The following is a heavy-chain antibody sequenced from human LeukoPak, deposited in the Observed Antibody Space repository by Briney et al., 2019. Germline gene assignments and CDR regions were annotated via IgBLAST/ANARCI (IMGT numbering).Heavy chain of an antibody. Sequence: PGGSLRLSCAASGFTYSSYWMHWVRQAPGKGLVWVSRISTNGRIAAYADSVKGRFTISRDNAKNTVYLQMNSLRAEDTAVYYCARAGLPIMIEVATHFAPGSWGQGTLVSVSS. CDR3: ARAGLPIMIEVATHFAPGS. CDR2: ISTNGRIA. J-gene: IGHJ4*02. D-gene: IGHD3-22*01. V-gene: IGHV3-74*03. CDR1: GFTYSSYW.